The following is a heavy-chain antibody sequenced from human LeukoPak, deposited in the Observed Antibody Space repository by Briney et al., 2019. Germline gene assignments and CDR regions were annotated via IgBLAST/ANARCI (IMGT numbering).Heavy chain of an antibody. Sequence: PSETLSLTCAVSGASISRSYWSWIRQPPGKGLEYIGYIHHTDGTNYNPSLKSRVTMALDTSKNQFSLKLSSVTAADTAIYYCTKVSRGYSDYGDWGQGTLVTVSS. J-gene: IGHJ4*02. D-gene: IGHD5-12*01. CDR1: GASISRSY. CDR3: TKVSRGYSDYGD. V-gene: IGHV4-59*01. CDR2: IHHTDGT.